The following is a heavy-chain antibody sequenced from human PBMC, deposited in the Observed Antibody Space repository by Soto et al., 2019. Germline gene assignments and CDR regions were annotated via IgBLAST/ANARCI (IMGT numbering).Heavy chain of an antibody. CDR2: IYYSGST. V-gene: IGHV4-59*08. D-gene: IGHD2-2*01. Sequence: SETLSLTCTVSGGSISSYYWSWIRQPPGKGLEWIGYIYYSGSTNYNPSLKSRVTISVDTSKNQFSLKLSSVTAADTAVYYCARHIVVVHRGGWFDPRGQGTLVTGSS. J-gene: IGHJ5*02. CDR3: ARHIVVVHRGGWFDP. CDR1: GGSISSYY.